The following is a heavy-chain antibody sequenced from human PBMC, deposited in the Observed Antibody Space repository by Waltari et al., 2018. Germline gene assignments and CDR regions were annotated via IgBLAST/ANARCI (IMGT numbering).Heavy chain of an antibody. J-gene: IGHJ3*02. V-gene: IGHV4-28*05. CDR1: GSSISSGHW. Sequence: QVQLQESGPGLVRPSDTLSLTCTVSGSSISSGHWWGWIRQSPAKGLDWIGYISGFGDIYTNASLKSRVTLSMDTSKNQFSLRLSSVTAVDTAVYYCAKKVERTGMRVDAFDIWGQGTLVTVSS. CDR2: ISGFGDI. D-gene: IGHD1-1*01. CDR3: AKKVERTGMRVDAFDI.